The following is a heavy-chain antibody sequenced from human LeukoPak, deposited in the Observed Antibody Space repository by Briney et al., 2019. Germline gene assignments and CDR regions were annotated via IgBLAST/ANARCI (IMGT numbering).Heavy chain of an antibody. J-gene: IGHJ4*02. D-gene: IGHD3-22*01. CDR2: ISGSGGNT. Sequence: GGSLRLSCAASGFTFSSYAMSWLRQSPWKGLEWVSAISGSGGNTYSADSVKGRCTISRDNSLQTLFLHMNSLRAEDTAVYYCARGMSATSGYLELEYWGQGALVTVST. V-gene: IGHV3-23*01. CDR1: GFTFSSYA. CDR3: ARGMSATSGYLELEY.